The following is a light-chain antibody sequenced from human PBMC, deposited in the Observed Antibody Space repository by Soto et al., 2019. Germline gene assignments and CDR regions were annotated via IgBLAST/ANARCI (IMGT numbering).Light chain of an antibody. Sequence: QSVLTQPPSVSEAPGQRVTISCTGSSSNIGAGYEAHWYQQLPGTAPKLLIYENNNRPSGVPDRFSGSKSGTSASLAITGHHAEDEAEYYCQSYDSSLSGYVFGTGTKVTVL. J-gene: IGLJ1*01. V-gene: IGLV1-40*01. CDR1: SSNIGAGYE. CDR3: QSYDSSLSGYV. CDR2: ENN.